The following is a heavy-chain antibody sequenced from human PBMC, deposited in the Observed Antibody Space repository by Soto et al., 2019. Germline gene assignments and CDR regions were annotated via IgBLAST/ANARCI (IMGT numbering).Heavy chain of an antibody. CDR1: DGAITGYY. Sequence: SESLSLTCTVSDGAITGYYWSWIRQSPGEGLEWIGYVYNTGSPSYNPSLKSRVTMSVGASTNQFSLILTSVTATDTAVYYCAGERLTGSGYFDYWGQGTLVTVSS. J-gene: IGHJ4*02. CDR2: VYNTGSP. CDR3: AGERLTGSGYFDY. V-gene: IGHV4-59*01. D-gene: IGHD3-22*01.